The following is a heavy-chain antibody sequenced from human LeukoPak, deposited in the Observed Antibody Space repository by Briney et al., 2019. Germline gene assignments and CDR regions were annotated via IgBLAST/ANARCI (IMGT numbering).Heavy chain of an antibody. CDR1: GFTVSSNY. CDR2: LIGSGGST. V-gene: IGHV3-23*01. CDR3: AKGSNYYYYGMDV. J-gene: IGHJ6*02. Sequence: GGSLRLSCAASGFTVSSNYMSWVRQAPGKGLEWVSALIGSGGSTYYADSVKGRFTISRDNSKNTLYLQMNSLRAEDTAVYYCAKGSNYYYYGMDVWGQGTTVTVSS.